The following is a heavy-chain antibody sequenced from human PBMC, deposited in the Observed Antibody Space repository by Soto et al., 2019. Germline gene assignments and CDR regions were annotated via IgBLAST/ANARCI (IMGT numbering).Heavy chain of an antibody. D-gene: IGHD4-17*01. CDR2: IYYSGST. CDR3: ARIYGGYYFDC. CDR1: GASISSSSYY. V-gene: IGHV4-39*01. Sequence: QLQLQESGPGLVKPSETLSLTCTVSGASISSSSYYWGWIRQPPGKGLEWIGTIYYSGSTYYNPSLKSRVTISVDTSKNQFSLKLRSVTAADTAVYYCARIYGGYYFDCWGQGTLVTVSS. J-gene: IGHJ4*02.